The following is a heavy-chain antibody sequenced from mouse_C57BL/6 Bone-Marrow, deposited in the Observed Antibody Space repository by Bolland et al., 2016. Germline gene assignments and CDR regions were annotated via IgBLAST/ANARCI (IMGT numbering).Heavy chain of an antibody. D-gene: IGHD2-5*01. J-gene: IGHJ4*01. CDR2: PGSSTI. V-gene: IGHV4-2*01. Sequence: PGSSTINYTPSLKDKFIISRDNAKNTLYLQMSKVRSEDTALYYCARGHSNTSAMDHWGQGTS. CDR3: ARGHSNTSAMDH.